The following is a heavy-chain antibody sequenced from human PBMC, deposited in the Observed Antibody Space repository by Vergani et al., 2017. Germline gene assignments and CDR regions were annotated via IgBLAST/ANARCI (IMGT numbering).Heavy chain of an antibody. V-gene: IGHV4-34*01. Sequence: QVQLQQWGAGLLKPSETLSLTCAVHGGSFSGYYWSWIRQPPGKGLEWSGEINHSGSTNYHPSLKSRVTISVDTSKNQFSLKLSSVTAADTAVYYCARAGDGIAAAGTSDYWGQGTLVTVSS. J-gene: IGHJ4*02. CDR1: GGSFSGYY. CDR3: ARAGDGIAAAGTSDY. D-gene: IGHD6-13*01. CDR2: INHSGST.